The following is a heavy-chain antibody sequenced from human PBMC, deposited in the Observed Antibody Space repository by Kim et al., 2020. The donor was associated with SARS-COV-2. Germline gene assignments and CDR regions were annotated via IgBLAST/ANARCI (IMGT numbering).Heavy chain of an antibody. D-gene: IGHD4-17*01. CDR3: ANGVPTVRFDY. J-gene: IGHJ4*02. CDR2: IWYDGSNK. CDR1: GFTFSSYA. V-gene: IGHV3-33*06. Sequence: GGSLRLSCAASGFTFSSYAMHWVRQAPGKGLEWVAVIWYDGSNKYYADSVKGRFTISRDNSKNTLYLQMNSLRAEDTAVYYCANGVPTVRFDYWGQGTLVTVSS.